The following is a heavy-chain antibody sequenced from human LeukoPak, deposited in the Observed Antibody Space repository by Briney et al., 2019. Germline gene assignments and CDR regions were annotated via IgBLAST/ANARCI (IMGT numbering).Heavy chain of an antibody. CDR2: IYSSGST. Sequence: SETLSLTCIVSGGSISRSSYNWGWIRQPPGKRLEWIGNIYSSGSTYYNSSLKSRVTISIDTSNNQVSLKMSSMTAADTAVYYCAKSDGYGLIDSWGQGTLVTVSS. D-gene: IGHD2-21*02. CDR3: AKSDGYGLIDS. V-gene: IGHV4-39*01. J-gene: IGHJ5*01. CDR1: GGSISRSSYN.